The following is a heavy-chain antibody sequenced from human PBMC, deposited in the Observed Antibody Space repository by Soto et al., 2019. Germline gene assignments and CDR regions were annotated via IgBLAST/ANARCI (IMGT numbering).Heavy chain of an antibody. J-gene: IGHJ4*02. CDR3: AKYPYDSSGYYYGY. CDR2: ISGSGGST. Sequence: GSLRLSCAASGFTFSSYAMSWVRQAPGKGLEWVSAISGSGGSTYYADSVKGRFTISRDNSKNTLYLQMNSLRAEDTAVYYCAKYPYDSSGYYYGYWGQGTLVTVSS. D-gene: IGHD3-22*01. V-gene: IGHV3-23*01. CDR1: GFTFSSYA.